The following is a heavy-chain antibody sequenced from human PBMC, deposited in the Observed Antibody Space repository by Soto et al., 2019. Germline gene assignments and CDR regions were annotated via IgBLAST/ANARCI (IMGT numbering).Heavy chain of an antibody. CDR2: MYYSDIT. Sequence: SETLSLTCTVSGGSISSSHYYWVWIRQPPGKGLEWIGSMYYSDITYYNPSLKSRVTISEDTPKNQFSLKLTSVAAADTAVYYCAKSLNLGYWFDPWGQGTLVTVSS. V-gene: IGHV4-39*01. CDR1: GGSISSSHYY. J-gene: IGHJ5*02. CDR3: AKSLNLGYWFDP. D-gene: IGHD7-27*01.